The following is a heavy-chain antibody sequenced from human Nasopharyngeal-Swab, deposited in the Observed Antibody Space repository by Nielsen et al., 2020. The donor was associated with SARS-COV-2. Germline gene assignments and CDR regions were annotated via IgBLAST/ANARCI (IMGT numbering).Heavy chain of an antibody. CDR2: IIPIFGTA. Sequence: SVKVSCKASGGTFSSYAISWVRRAPGQGLEWMGGIIPIFGTANYAQKFQGRVTITADESTSTAYMELSSLRSEDTAVYYCARDRKGAYYYDSSGYSNWFDPWGQGTLVTVSS. J-gene: IGHJ5*02. D-gene: IGHD3-22*01. V-gene: IGHV1-69*13. CDR1: GGTFSSYA. CDR3: ARDRKGAYYYDSSGYSNWFDP.